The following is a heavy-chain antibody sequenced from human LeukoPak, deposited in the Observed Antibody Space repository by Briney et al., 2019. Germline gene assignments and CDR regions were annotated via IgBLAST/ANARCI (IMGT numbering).Heavy chain of an antibody. CDR3: ARALGEVYYYYGMDV. CDR2: ISAYNGNT. Sequence: ASVKVSCKASGYTFTSYGISWVRQAPGQGLEWMGWISAYNGNTNYAQKLQGRVTMTTDTSTSTAYMELRSLRSEDTAVYYCARALGEVYYYYGMDVWGQGTTVTVSS. CDR1: GYTFTSYG. D-gene: IGHD3-16*01. J-gene: IGHJ6*02. V-gene: IGHV1-18*01.